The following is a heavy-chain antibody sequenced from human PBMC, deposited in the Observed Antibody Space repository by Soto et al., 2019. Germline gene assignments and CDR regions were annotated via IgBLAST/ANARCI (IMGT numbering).Heavy chain of an antibody. V-gene: IGHV1-69*13. CDR1: GGTFSSYG. D-gene: IGHD1-7*01. CDR3: ARRLELLGGEFDP. J-gene: IGHJ5*02. CDR2: IIPIFGTS. Sequence: GASVKVSWKASGGTFSSYGINWVRQAPGQGLEWMGGIIPIFGTSKYAQKFQGRVTITADESTSTAYMELSSLRSEDTAVYYCARRLELLGGEFDPWGQGTLVTVSS.